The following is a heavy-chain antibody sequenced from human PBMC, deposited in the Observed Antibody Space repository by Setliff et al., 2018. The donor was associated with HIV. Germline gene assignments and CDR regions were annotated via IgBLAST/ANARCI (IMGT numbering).Heavy chain of an antibody. CDR3: ARVGASGVPSTMDYYYYTDV. CDR2: IYASGST. J-gene: IGHJ6*03. CDR1: GGSFSSYH. D-gene: IGHD3-10*01. V-gene: IGHV4-4*07. Sequence: PSETLSLTCTVSGGSFSSYHWSWIRHRAGKGLEWIGHIYASGSTKYNPSLESRVTMSVDTSRTQFSLKLRSVTAADTAVYYCARVGASGVPSTMDYYYYTDVWGKGTTVTVSS.